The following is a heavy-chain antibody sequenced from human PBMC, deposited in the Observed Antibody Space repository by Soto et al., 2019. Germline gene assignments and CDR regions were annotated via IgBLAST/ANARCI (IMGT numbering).Heavy chain of an antibody. Sequence: SETLSLTCAVSGTSFSGYYWSWIRQPPEKCLEWIAEINYSGSTNYNPSLKSRVTISVDTSKNQFSLKVNSVTAADTAVYYCARGRHFYAIDYWGXGTLVTVSS. CDR3: ARGRHFYAIDY. CDR1: GTSFSGYY. J-gene: IGHJ4*02. D-gene: IGHD2-2*01. V-gene: IGHV4-34*01. CDR2: INYSGST.